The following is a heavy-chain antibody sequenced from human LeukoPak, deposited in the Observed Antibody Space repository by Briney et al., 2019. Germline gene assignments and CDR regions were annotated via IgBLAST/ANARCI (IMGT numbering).Heavy chain of an antibody. J-gene: IGHJ4*02. Sequence: GGSLRLSCAASGFTFSRYWMHWVRQAPGKGLVWVSRINSDGSDITYADSVKGRFTISRDNAKNTVYLQMNGLRAEDTAVYYCARGSLGDGSLLVDYWGQGTLVTVSS. D-gene: IGHD1-26*01. V-gene: IGHV3-74*01. CDR2: INSDGSDI. CDR1: GFTFSRYW. CDR3: ARGSLGDGSLLVDY.